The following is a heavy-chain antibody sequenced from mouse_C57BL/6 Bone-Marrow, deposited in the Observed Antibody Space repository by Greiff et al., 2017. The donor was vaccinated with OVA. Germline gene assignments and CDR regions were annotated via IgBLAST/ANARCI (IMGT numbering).Heavy chain of an antibody. V-gene: IGHV1-81*01. Sequence: QVQLKQSGAELARPGASVKLSCKASGYTFTSYGISWVKQRTGQGLEWIGEIYPRSGNTYYNEKFKGKATLTADKSSSTAYMELRSLTSEDSAVYFCARGAYYGSSSWFAYWGQGTLVTVSA. J-gene: IGHJ3*01. CDR3: ARGAYYGSSSWFAY. D-gene: IGHD1-1*01. CDR1: GYTFTSYG. CDR2: IYPRSGNT.